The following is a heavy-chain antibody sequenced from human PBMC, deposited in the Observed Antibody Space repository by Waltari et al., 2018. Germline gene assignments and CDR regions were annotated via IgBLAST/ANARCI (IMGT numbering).Heavy chain of an antibody. V-gene: IGHV4-59*12. CDR2: IYGSGSST. J-gene: IGHJ4*02. CDR3: ARLYIRYFDY. D-gene: IGHD1-20*01. Sequence: QLQLQESGPGLVKPPETLSLTCAVSGGSISSSYWSWIRQPPGKGLEWIGYIYGSGSSTNYNPSLKSRVTRSVDTSKNQFSLKLSSVTAADTAVYYCARLYIRYFDYWGQGVLVTVSS. CDR1: GGSISSSY.